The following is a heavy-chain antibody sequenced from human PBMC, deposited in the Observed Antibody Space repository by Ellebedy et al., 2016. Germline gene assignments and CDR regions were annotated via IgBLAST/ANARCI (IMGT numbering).Heavy chain of an antibody. CDR2: ISWDGGST. V-gene: IGHV3-43*01. D-gene: IGHD5-18*01. J-gene: IGHJ6*02. CDR1: GFTFDDYT. Sequence: GGSLRLSCAASGFTFDDYTMHWVRQAPGKGLEWVSLISWDGGSTYYADSVKGRFTISRDNSKNSLYLQMNSLRTEDTALYYCAKDIGVDRIQPTGMDVWGQGTTVTVSS. CDR3: AKDIGVDRIQPTGMDV.